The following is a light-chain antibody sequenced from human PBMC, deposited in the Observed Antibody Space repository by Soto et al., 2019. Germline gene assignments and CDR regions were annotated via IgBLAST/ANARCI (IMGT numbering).Light chain of an antibody. V-gene: IGKV1-5*01. CDR1: QSISSW. Sequence: SLATLSAKLGDSVPITCRASQSISSWLAWYQQIPGKAPKLLIYDASSLESGVPSRLSGSGSGTEFTLTICSLQPDEFATYYCQQYNSPWTCGQVAKVDIK. J-gene: IGKJ1*01. CDR3: QQYNSPWT. CDR2: DAS.